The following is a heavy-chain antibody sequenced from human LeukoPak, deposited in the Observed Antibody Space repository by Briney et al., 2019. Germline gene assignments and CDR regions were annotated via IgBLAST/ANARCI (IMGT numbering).Heavy chain of an antibody. CDR1: GFTFSSYS. CDR3: ATGTYCSSTSYLNLFDY. V-gene: IGHV3-21*01. D-gene: IGHD2-2*01. Sequence: GGSLRLSFAASGFTFSSYSMNWVRQAPGKGLEWVSSISSSSSYIYYADSVKGRFTISRDNAKNSLYLQMNSLRAEDTAVYYCATGTYCSSTSYLNLFDYWGQGTLVTVSS. CDR2: ISSSSSYI. J-gene: IGHJ4*02.